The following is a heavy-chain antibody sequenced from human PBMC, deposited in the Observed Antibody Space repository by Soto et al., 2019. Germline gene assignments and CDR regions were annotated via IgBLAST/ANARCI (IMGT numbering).Heavy chain of an antibody. V-gene: IGHV3-9*03. CDR3: AQDIFIGSYYYDSSSKAFDN. CDR1: GFTFGDYA. J-gene: IGHJ3*02. Sequence: AGGSLRLSCAASGFTFGDYAMHWVRQAPGKGLEWVSGVSWNGGSIGYADSVKGRFTISRDNAENSLYLQMNSTRAEDMALYYCAQDIFIGSYYYDSSSKAFDNWGLGTMVTASS. D-gene: IGHD3-22*01. CDR2: VSWNGGSI.